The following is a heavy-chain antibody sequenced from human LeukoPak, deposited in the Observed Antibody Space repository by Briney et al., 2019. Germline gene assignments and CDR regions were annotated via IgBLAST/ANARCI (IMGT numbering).Heavy chain of an antibody. CDR3: ACRRSSGVPSFYYGMDV. CDR2: INPNNGGT. Sequence: ASVTLSCKASGLTFTGSYIHWVRHAPGQGLEWVGWINPNNGGTTSTQMFQRRVTMTRDTSISTAYMDLIRLRSDDPAVYYCACRRSSGVPSFYYGMDVWGQGTTVTVSS. V-gene: IGHV1-2*02. CDR1: GLTFTGSY. J-gene: IGHJ6*02. D-gene: IGHD2-8*01.